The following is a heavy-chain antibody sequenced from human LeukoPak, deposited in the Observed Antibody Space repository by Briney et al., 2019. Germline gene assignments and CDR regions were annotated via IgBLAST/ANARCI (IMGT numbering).Heavy chain of an antibody. CDR3: ARDGGYSYGFPLDY. D-gene: IGHD5-18*01. V-gene: IGHV3-48*04. CDR2: ISSSSSTI. Sequence: QAGRSLGLSCAASGFTFSSYSMNWVRQAPGKGLEWVSYISSSSSTIYYADSVKGRFTISRDNAKNSLYLQMNSLRAEDTAVYYCARDGGYSYGFPLDYWGQGTLVTVSS. J-gene: IGHJ4*02. CDR1: GFTFSSYS.